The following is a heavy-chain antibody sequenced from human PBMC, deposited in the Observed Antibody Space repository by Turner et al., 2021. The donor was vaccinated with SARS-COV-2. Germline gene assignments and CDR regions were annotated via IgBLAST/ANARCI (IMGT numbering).Heavy chain of an antibody. V-gene: IGHV3-33*01. CDR3: AGGSDSSGLLPHFDY. CDR2: IWYDGRNK. Sequence: QVQLVEAGGGVFQPGRSLRLSCAASGFTFSSYGMHWVRQAPGKGLEWVAVIWYDGRNKYYADSVKGRLTISRDNSKNTLYLQRNSLRAEDTAVYYCAGGSDSSGLLPHFDYWGQGTLVTVSS. J-gene: IGHJ4*02. D-gene: IGHD3-22*01. CDR1: GFTFSSYG.